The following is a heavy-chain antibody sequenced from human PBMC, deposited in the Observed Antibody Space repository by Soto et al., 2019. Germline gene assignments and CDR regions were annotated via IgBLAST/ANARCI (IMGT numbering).Heavy chain of an antibody. J-gene: IGHJ2*01. Sequence: QVQLMQSGAEVKKPGSSVKVSCKASGGTFSSYAISWVRQAPGQGLEWMGGIIPIFGTANYAQKFQGRVTITADESASTAYMERSSRRSEDTAVYYCARAGAAGADTSWYFDLWGRGTLVTVSS. CDR1: GGTFSSYA. V-gene: IGHV1-69*12. CDR2: IIPIFGTA. D-gene: IGHD6-19*01. CDR3: ARAGAAGADTSWYFDL.